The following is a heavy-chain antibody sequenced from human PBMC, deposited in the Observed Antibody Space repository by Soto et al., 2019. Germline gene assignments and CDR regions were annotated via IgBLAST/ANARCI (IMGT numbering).Heavy chain of an antibody. J-gene: IGHJ6*02. V-gene: IGHV4-30-2*06. CDR3: ARDSYGMDV. CDR2: TYHSGSA. Sequence: QLQLQESGSGLVKPSQTLSLTCTVSGGSISSGGYSWTWIRQSPGKGLEWIGYTYHSGSAYYNPSLKRRVTISVDRSKNQFSLNLTSVTAADTAVYDCARDSYGMDVWGQGTTVPVPS. CDR1: GGSISSGGYS.